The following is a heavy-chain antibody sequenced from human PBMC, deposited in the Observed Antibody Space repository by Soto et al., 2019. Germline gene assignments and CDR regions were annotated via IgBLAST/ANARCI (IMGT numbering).Heavy chain of an antibody. V-gene: IGHV1-3*01. CDR1: GLTFRTSA. CDR3: ASTDARNDDFDL. J-gene: IGHJ3*01. Sequence: QAQLVQSGAEVRRPGASVQLSCKASGLTFRTSAIHWVRQAPGRSLEWMGWINVGNDRPKYSQKFQGRLTITSQMSATTVYMDLATLTSEYTAVYFCASTDARNDDFDLWGQGTMVTVSS. D-gene: IGHD2-8*02. CDR2: INVGNDRP.